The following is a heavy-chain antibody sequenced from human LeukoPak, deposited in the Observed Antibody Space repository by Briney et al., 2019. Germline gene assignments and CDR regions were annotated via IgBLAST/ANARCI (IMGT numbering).Heavy chain of an antibody. CDR2: IYYSGST. Sequence: SETLSLTCTVSGGSISSYYWSWIRQPPGKGLGWIGYIYYSGSTNYNPSLKSRVTISVDTSKNQFSLKLSSVTAADTAVYYCARGSLGSGSYYIDYWGQGTLVTVSS. D-gene: IGHD3-10*01. CDR3: ARGSLGSGSYYIDY. CDR1: GGSISSYY. V-gene: IGHV4-59*01. J-gene: IGHJ4*02.